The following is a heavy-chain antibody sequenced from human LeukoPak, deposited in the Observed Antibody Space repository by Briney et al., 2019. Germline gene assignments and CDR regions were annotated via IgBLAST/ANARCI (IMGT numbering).Heavy chain of an antibody. D-gene: IGHD2-21*01. CDR1: GFTFSSYG. CDR3: ASGVFPYYFDY. CDR2: INTDGSST. Sequence: GRSLRLSCAASGFTFSSYGMHWVRQAPGKGLVWVSRINTDGSSTSYADSVKGRFTISRDNAKNTLYLQMNSLRAEDTAVYYCASGVFPYYFDYWGQGTLVTVSS. J-gene: IGHJ4*02. V-gene: IGHV3-74*01.